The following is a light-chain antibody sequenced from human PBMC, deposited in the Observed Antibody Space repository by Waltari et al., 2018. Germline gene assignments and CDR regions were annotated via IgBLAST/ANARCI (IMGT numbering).Light chain of an antibody. Sequence: EIVTTQPPATLSVSAGERATLSCRASQSVSSNLAWYQQKPGQAPRLLIYGASTRATGIPARFSGSGSGTELTLTISSLQSEDFAVYYCQQYNNWPPAFGGGTKVEIK. J-gene: IGKJ4*01. CDR3: QQYNNWPPA. CDR2: GAS. V-gene: IGKV3-15*01. CDR1: QSVSSN.